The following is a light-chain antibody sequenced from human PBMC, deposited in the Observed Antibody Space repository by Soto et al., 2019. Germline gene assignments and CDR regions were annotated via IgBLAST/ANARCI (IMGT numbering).Light chain of an antibody. Sequence: EIVLTQSPGTLSVSPGERATLSCRASQSVSTKLAWYQQKPGQAPRLLIYGASTRATGIPARFSGSGSDTEFTLTISSLQSEDFAVYYCQQYNDWPPYTLGQGTELEIK. CDR3: QQYNDWPPYT. CDR1: QSVSTK. J-gene: IGKJ2*01. V-gene: IGKV3-15*01. CDR2: GAS.